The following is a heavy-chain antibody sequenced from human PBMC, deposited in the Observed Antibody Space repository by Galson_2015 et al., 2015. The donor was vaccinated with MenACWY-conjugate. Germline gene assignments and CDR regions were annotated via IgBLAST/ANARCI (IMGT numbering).Heavy chain of an antibody. D-gene: IGHD5-18*01. CDR3: ARGGRGYSYGFGY. J-gene: IGHJ4*02. CDR2: ISRSSSTI. Sequence: SLRLCCAASGFTFSSYSMNWVRQAPGKGLEWVSYISRSSSTIYYADSVKGRFTISRDHAKNSLYLQMNSLRAEDTAVYYCARGGRGYSYGFGYWGQGTLFTVSS. CDR1: GFTFSSYS. V-gene: IGHV3-48*04.